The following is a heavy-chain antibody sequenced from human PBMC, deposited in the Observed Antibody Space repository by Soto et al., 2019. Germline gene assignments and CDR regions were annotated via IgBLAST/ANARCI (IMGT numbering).Heavy chain of an antibody. V-gene: IGHV2-5*02. CDR3: AHSSGSYYVRPFAEYFQH. CDR2: IYWDDDK. Sequence: QITLKESGPTLVKPTQTLTLTCTFSGFSLSTSGVGVGWIRQPPGKALEWLALIYWDDDKRYSPSLKSRLTITKDTSKNQVVLTMTNMDPVDTATYYCAHSSGSYYVRPFAEYFQHWGQGTLVTVSS. J-gene: IGHJ1*01. CDR1: GFSLSTSGVG. D-gene: IGHD1-26*01.